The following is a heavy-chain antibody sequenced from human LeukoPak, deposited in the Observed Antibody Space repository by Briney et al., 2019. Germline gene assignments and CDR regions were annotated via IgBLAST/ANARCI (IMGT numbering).Heavy chain of an antibody. CDR2: IIPIVGIA. D-gene: IGHD3-22*01. CDR3: ARDREPYYDSSGSEYYFDY. Sequence: SVKVSCKASGGTFSSYAISWVRQAPGQGLEWMGRIIPIVGIANYAQKFQGRVTITADKSTSTAYMELSSLRSEDTAVYYCARDREPYYDSSGSEYYFDYWGQGTLVTVSS. CDR1: GGTFSSYA. V-gene: IGHV1-69*04. J-gene: IGHJ4*02.